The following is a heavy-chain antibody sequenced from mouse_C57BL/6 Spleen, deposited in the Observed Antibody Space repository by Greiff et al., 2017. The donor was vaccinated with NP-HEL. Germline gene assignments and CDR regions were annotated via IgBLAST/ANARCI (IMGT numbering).Heavy chain of an antibody. D-gene: IGHD3-2*02. J-gene: IGHJ4*01. CDR3: AREARLRGMDY. V-gene: IGHV1-26*01. Sequence: VQLQQSGPELVKPGASVKLSCKSSGYPFPDYYMPWVKQSHGKSLEWIGDINPNNGGTSSNQKFKGKATLTVDKSYSTAYMELRSLTSEDAAVYYCAREARLRGMDYWGQGTSVTVSS. CDR1: GYPFPDYY. CDR2: INPNNGGT.